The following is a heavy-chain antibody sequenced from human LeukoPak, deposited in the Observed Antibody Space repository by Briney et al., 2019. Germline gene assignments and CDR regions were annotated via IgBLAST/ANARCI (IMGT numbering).Heavy chain of an antibody. CDR2: ISSGGSTI. CDR1: GFTFSNYE. V-gene: IGHV3-48*03. Sequence: QAGGSLRLSCAASGFTFSNYEMNWVRQAPGKGLEWVSYISSGGSTIYYADSVKGRFTISRDNAKNSLYLQMNSLRAEDTAVYYCAREYSGFDFFDYWGQGTLATVSS. J-gene: IGHJ4*02. CDR3: AREYSGFDFFDY. D-gene: IGHD5-12*01.